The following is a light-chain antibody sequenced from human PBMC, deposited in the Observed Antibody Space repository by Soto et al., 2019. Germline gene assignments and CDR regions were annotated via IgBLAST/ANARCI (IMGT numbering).Light chain of an antibody. CDR3: QEYGSSRT. J-gene: IGKJ1*01. CDR1: QSVSSTY. CDR2: GAS. V-gene: IGKV3-20*01. Sequence: EIVLMQSPGTLSLSPGEKATLSCRASQSVSSTYLAWYQQKPGQAPRLLIYGASSRAAGIPDRFSGSGSGTDFTLTISRLEPEDSAVYYCQEYGSSRTFGQGTKVDIK.